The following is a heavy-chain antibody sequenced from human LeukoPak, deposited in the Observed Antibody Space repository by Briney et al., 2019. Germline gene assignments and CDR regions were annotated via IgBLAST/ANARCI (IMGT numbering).Heavy chain of an antibody. D-gene: IGHD6-13*01. CDR3: AKTYSSSWWDLDF. CDR1: GFTFGSYG. V-gene: IGHV3-30*18. Sequence: GGSLRLSCAASGFTFGSYGMHWVRQAPGKGLEWVAAISYDGSYKYYADSVKDRFTISRDYSKNTLYLRMSSLRAEDTAVYYCAKTYSSSWWDLDFWGQGTLVSVSS. J-gene: IGHJ4*02. CDR2: ISYDGSYK.